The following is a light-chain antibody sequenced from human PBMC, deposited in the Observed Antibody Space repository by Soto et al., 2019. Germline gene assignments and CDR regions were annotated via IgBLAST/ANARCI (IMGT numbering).Light chain of an antibody. CDR2: GAS. V-gene: IGKV3-15*01. J-gene: IGKJ1*01. CDR1: QSVSSN. CDR3: QQYNNWHTWT. Sequence: EIVMTQSPATLSVSPGERATLSCRASQSVSSNLAWYQQKPGQAPRLLIYGASTRATGIPARFSGSGSGTEFTLTISSLQSEDFAVYYCQQYNNWHTWTFG.